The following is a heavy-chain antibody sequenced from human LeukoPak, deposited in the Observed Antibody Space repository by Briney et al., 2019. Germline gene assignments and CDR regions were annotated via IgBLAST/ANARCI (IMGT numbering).Heavy chain of an antibody. D-gene: IGHD3-10*01. Sequence: HPGGSLRLSCAASGFTFSSYWMHWVRQAPGKGLVWVSRFNSGGSSTSYADSVKGRFTISRDNAKNTLYLQMNSLRAEDTAVYYCAREGGRHYYGSGSYFRYFYYYGMDVWGQGTTVTVSS. CDR1: GFTFSSYW. V-gene: IGHV3-74*01. J-gene: IGHJ6*02. CDR3: AREGGRHYYGSGSYFRYFYYYGMDV. CDR2: FNSGGSST.